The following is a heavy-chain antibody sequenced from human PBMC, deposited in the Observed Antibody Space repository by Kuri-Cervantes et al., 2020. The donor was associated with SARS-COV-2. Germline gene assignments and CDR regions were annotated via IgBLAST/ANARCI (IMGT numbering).Heavy chain of an antibody. J-gene: IGHJ4*02. CDR2: ISTHNGNT. CDR3: AREIQLWKPIDY. D-gene: IGHD5-18*01. V-gene: IGHV1-18*01. Sequence: ASVKVSCKASGGTFISSSITWVRQAPGQGLEWMGWISTHNGNTNYAQKLQGRVTMTTDTSTSTAYMELRSLRSDDTAVYYCAREIQLWKPIDYWGQGTLVTVSS. CDR1: GGTFISSS.